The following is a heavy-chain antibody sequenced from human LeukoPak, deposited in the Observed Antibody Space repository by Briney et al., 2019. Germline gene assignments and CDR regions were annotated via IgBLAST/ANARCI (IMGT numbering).Heavy chain of an antibody. V-gene: IGHV5-51*01. CDR3: ARIRMYSSGLGYFDY. CDR2: IFPGDSDT. CDR1: GYSFTTYW. Sequence: GESLKISCKGSGYSFTTYWSGWVRQMPGKGLEWMGIIFPGDSDTRYSPSFQGQVTISADKSINTAYLQWSSLKASDTAMYYCARIRMYSSGLGYFDYWGQGSLVTVSS. J-gene: IGHJ4*02. D-gene: IGHD6-19*01.